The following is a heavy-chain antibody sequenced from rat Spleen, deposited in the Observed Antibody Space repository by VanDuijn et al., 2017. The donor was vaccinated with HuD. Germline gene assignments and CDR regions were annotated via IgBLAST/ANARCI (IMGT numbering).Heavy chain of an antibody. CDR3: ARPGDGYVMDA. J-gene: IGHJ4*01. CDR1: GFTFSNYG. Sequence: EVQLVESGGGLVQPGRSLKLSCAASGFTFSNYGMAWVRQAPGKGLEWIASITHNDGSTYYPDSVKGRFTISRDNAKSTLYLQMDSLRSEDTATYCWARPGDGYVMDAWGQGASVTVSS. D-gene: IGHD1-12*02. V-gene: IGHV5-29*01. CDR2: ITHNDGST.